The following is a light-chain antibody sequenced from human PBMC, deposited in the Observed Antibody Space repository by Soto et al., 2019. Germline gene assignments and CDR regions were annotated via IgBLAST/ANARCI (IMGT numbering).Light chain of an antibody. Sequence: QSALTQPASVSGSPGQSITISCTGTSSDVGGYNYVSWYQQHPARAPKLMIYDVSDRPSGVSNRFSGSKSGNTASLTISGLQAEDEADYHCSSYTSSSTLMVFGGGTKVTVL. CDR2: DVS. CDR1: SSDVGGYNY. CDR3: SSYTSSSTLMV. J-gene: IGLJ2*01. V-gene: IGLV2-14*01.